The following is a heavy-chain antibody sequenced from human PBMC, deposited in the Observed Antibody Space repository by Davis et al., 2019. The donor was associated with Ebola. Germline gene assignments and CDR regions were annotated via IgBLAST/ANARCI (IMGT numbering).Heavy chain of an antibody. CDR2: FNHIGVT. CDR1: GGPVSGHH. D-gene: IGHD1-26*01. J-gene: IGHJ1*01. V-gene: IGHV4-34*01. CDR3: ARGPYSDWPLGAH. Sequence: PGGSLRLSCAVYGGPVSGHHWTWIRQPPGQGLEWIGEFNHIGVTSYSPSLEGRITESADTSKNEIYLKLNSVTAADTAVYYCARGPYSDWPLGAHWGQGTRVTVSS.